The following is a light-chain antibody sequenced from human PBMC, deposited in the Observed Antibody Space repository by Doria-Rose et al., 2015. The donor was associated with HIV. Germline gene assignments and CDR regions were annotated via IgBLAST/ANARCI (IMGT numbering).Light chain of an antibody. CDR2: DGS. CDR3: HQYGTSWT. CDR1: QSFSSTY. J-gene: IGKJ1*01. V-gene: IGKV3-20*01. Sequence: EIVLTQSPGTLSLSPGERATLSCRASQSFSSTYLAWYQQKPGQAPSLLIYDGSTRATGIPDRFSASGSGTDFTLTINRLEPEDVALYYCHQYGTSWTFGRGTKVEI.